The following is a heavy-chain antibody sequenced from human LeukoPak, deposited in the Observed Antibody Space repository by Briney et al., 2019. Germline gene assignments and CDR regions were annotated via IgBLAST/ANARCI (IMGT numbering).Heavy chain of an antibody. D-gene: IGHD2-2*01. Sequence: SETLSLTCTVSGGSISSSSYYWGWIRQPPGKGLEWIGSIYYSGSTYYNPSLKNRVTISVDTSKNQFSLKLSSVTAADTAICYCARVDCISTSCPADYWGQGTLVTVSS. J-gene: IGHJ4*02. V-gene: IGHV4-39*07. CDR2: IYYSGST. CDR1: GGSISSSSYY. CDR3: ARVDCISTSCPADY.